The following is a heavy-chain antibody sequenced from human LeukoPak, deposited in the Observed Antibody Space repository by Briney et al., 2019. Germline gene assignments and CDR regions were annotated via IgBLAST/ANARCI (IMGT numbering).Heavy chain of an antibody. CDR3: ARADTAMASYIDY. CDR2: INHSGST. J-gene: IGHJ4*02. V-gene: IGHV4-34*01. D-gene: IGHD5-18*01. Sequence: SETLSPTCAVYGGSFSGYYWSWIRQPPGKGLEWIGEINHSGSTNYNPSLKSRVTISVDTSRNQFSLKLSSVTAADTAVYYCARADTAMASYIDYWGQGTLVTVSS. CDR1: GGSFSGYY.